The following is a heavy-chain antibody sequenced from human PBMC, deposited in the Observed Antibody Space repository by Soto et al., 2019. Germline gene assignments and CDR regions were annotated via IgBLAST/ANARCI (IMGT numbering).Heavy chain of an antibody. Sequence: QVQLVESGGGVVQPGRSLRLSCAASGFTFSSYGMHWVRQAPGKGLEWVAVIWYDGSNKYYADSVKGRFTISRDNSKNTLYLQMNSLRAEDTAVYYCARSGLLGQLGPLDYWGQGTLVTVSS. CDR2: IWYDGSNK. V-gene: IGHV3-33*01. J-gene: IGHJ4*02. D-gene: IGHD6-6*01. CDR1: GFTFSSYG. CDR3: ARSGLLGQLGPLDY.